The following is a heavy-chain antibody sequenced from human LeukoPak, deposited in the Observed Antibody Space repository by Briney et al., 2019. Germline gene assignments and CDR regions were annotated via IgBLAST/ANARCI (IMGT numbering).Heavy chain of an antibody. CDR2: IKQDGSEQ. CDR3: AGGSGWTTNY. V-gene: IGHV3-7*04. J-gene: IGHJ4*02. CDR1: GFTFSSYW. Sequence: GGSLRLSCATSGFTFSSYWMNWVRQAPGKGLEWVANIKQDGSEQYYVDSVKGRFTVSRDNAKNSLHLQMNSLRVEDTAVYYCAGGSGWTTNYWGQGTLVTVSS. D-gene: IGHD3-3*01.